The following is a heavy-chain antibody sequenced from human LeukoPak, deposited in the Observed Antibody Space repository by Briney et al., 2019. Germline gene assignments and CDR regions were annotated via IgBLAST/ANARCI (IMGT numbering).Heavy chain of an antibody. D-gene: IGHD3-9*01. V-gene: IGHV3-30*04. CDR1: GFTFSSYA. J-gene: IGHJ4*02. CDR3: ASGLYCDILTGYSYYFDY. CDR2: ISYDGSNK. Sequence: GGSLRLSCAASGFTFSSYAMHWVRQAPGKGLEWVAVISYDGSNKYYADSVKGRFTISRDNSKNTLYLQMSSLRAEDTAVYYCASGLYCDILTGYSYYFDYWGQGTLVTVSS.